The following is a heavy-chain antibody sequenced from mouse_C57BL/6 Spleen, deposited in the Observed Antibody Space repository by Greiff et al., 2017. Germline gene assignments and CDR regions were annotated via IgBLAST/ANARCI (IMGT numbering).Heavy chain of an antibody. CDR3: ARDRGYGSSYWYFDV. CDR2: TFYSGLT. D-gene: IGHD1-1*01. CDR1: GFSINSDCY. V-gene: IGHV3-3*01. Sequence: VQLQQSGPSLVRPSQTLSLTCTVTGFSINSDCYWIWIRQFPGNKLEYIGYTFYSGLTYYNPSLESRTYITRDTSTNQFSLKLSSVTNEDTATYYCARDRGYGSSYWYFDVWGTGTTVTVSS. J-gene: IGHJ1*03.